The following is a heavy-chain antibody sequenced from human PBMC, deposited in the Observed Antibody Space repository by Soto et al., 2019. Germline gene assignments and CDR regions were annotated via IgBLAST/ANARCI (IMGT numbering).Heavy chain of an antibody. CDR3: ARHIHMGPIAAAGFDY. J-gene: IGHJ4*02. CDR1: GGSISSSSYY. D-gene: IGHD6-13*01. CDR2: IYYSGST. Sequence: QLQLQESGPGLVKPSETLSLTCTVSGGSISSSSYYWGWIRQPPGKGLEWIGSIYYSGSTYYNPSLKSRVTISVDTSKNQFSLKLSSVTAADTAGYYCARHIHMGPIAAAGFDYWGQGTLVTVSS. V-gene: IGHV4-39*01.